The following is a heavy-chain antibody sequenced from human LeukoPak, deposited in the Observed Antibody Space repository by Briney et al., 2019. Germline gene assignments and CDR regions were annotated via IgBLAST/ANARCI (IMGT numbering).Heavy chain of an antibody. CDR2: IKEDGSET. CDR3: ARGGPTGALDY. Sequence: GGSLRLSCAASGFIFSSYWMTWVRQAPGAGLEWLATIKEDGSETYYVDSLKGRFTISRDNAKNSLYLQMHSLRVEDTAVYYCARGGPTGALDYWGQGTLVTVSS. CDR1: GFIFSSYW. J-gene: IGHJ4*02. D-gene: IGHD7-27*01. V-gene: IGHV3-7*01.